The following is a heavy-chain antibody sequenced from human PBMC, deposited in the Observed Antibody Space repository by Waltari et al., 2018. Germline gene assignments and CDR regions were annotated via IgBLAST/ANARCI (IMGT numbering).Heavy chain of an antibody. CDR3: ARAFGSGSYAWFDA. D-gene: IGHD3-10*01. J-gene: IGHJ5*02. CDR1: RDSVTSGSYS. Sequence: QLQLQESGPGLVKPSETLSLPCSVSRDSVTSGSYSWGGIRQPPRNGLQWIGIMYCRGGRYSNPSLKSRVNISVDTSKNQFALKLCSVATADTAVYDCARAFGSGSYAWFDAWGQGTLVTVSS. V-gene: IGHV4-39*01. CDR2: MYCRGGR.